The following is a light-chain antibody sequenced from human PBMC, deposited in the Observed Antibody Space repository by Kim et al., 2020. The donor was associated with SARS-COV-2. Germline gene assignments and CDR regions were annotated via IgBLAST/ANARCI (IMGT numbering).Light chain of an antibody. V-gene: IGLV1-44*01. CDR2: SNN. J-gene: IGLJ2*01. Sequence: ELTQPPPASGTPGQRVTISCSGSSSNIGSNTVNWYQQLPGTAPKLLIYSNNQRPSGVPDRFSGSKSGTSASLAISGLQSEDEADYYCAAWDDSLNVVFGGGTQLTVL. CDR3: AAWDDSLNVV. CDR1: SSNIGSNT.